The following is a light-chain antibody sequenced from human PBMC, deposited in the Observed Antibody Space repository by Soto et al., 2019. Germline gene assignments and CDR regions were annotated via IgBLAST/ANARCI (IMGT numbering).Light chain of an antibody. V-gene: IGLV2-14*03. CDR3: SAYTVSRTYV. Sequence: SVLSQPASVSGSPRQSITICCTGTSSDVGAYNFVSWHQQHPGKAPKLMIYNVYDRPSGISYRFSGSKSGNTASLTISGLQGEDEADYYCSAYTVSRTYVFGTGTKVTLL. CDR2: NVY. J-gene: IGLJ1*01. CDR1: SSDVGAYNF.